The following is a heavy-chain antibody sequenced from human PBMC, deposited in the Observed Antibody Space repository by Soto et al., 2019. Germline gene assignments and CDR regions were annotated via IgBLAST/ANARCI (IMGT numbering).Heavy chain of an antibody. CDR1: GGSISSGDYY. J-gene: IGHJ5*02. CDR3: ARAPSFVFDP. CDR2: IYYSGST. V-gene: IGHV4-30-4*01. Sequence: PSEPLSLTCTVSGGSISSGDYYWIWIRQPPGKGLEWIGYIYYSGSTYYNPSLKSRVTISVDTSKNQFSLKLSSVTAADTAVYYCARAPSFVFDPWGQGTLVTVSS.